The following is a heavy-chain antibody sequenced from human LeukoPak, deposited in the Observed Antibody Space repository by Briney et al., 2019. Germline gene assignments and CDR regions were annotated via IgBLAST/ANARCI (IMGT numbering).Heavy chain of an antibody. CDR2: IYSGGST. CDR3: ARDHIVGATFYYYYGMDV. CDR1: GFTVSSNY. Sequence: PGGSLRLSCAASGFTVSSNYMSWVRQAPGKGLEWVSVIYSGGSTYYADSVKGRFTIPRDNSKNTLYLQMNSLRAEDTAVYYCARDHIVGATFYYYYGMDVWGQGTTVTVSS. V-gene: IGHV3-66*01. J-gene: IGHJ6*02. D-gene: IGHD1-26*01.